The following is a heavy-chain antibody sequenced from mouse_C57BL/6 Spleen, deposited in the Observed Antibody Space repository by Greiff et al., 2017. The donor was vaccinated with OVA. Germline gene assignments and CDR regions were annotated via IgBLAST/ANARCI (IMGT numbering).Heavy chain of an antibody. CDR3: ARSVGNYYGSSPWFAY. CDR2: INPSNGGT. D-gene: IGHD1-1*01. CDR1: GYTFTSYW. J-gene: IGHJ3*01. Sequence: QVQLQQPGTELVKPGASVKLSCKASGYTFTSYWMHWVKQRPGQGLEWIGNINPSNGGTNYNEKFKSKATLTVDKSSSTAYMQLRSLTSEDSAVYYCARSVGNYYGSSPWFAYWGQGTLVTVSA. V-gene: IGHV1-53*01.